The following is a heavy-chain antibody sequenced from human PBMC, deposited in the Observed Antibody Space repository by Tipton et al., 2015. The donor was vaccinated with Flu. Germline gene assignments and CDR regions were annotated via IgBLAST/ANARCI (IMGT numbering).Heavy chain of an antibody. D-gene: IGHD4-17*01. V-gene: IGHV1-18*01. CDR1: GYIFSRYG. CDR2: ISGYNGYT. J-gene: IGHJ3*02. Sequence: QSGPEVKKPGASVKVSCKVSGYIFSRYGISWVRQAPGQGLEWMGWISGYNGYTNYAQKFQGRVTMTTDTSTSTAYMELRSLRSDDTAVYYCARTGDHEAFDIWGKGAMVTVSS. CDR3: ARTGDHEAFDI.